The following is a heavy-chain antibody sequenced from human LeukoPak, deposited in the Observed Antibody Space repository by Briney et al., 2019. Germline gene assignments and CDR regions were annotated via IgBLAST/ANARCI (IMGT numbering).Heavy chain of an antibody. Sequence: GGSLRLSCAASGFTFSGSAMHWVRQASGKGLEWVGRIRSKANSYATAYAASVKGRFTISRDDSKNTAYLQMNSLKTEVTAVYYCTSHNYYDSSGYPIDYWGRGTLVTVSS. CDR3: TSHNYYDSSGYPIDY. CDR1: GFTFSGSA. CDR2: IRSKANSYAT. D-gene: IGHD3-22*01. V-gene: IGHV3-73*01. J-gene: IGHJ4*02.